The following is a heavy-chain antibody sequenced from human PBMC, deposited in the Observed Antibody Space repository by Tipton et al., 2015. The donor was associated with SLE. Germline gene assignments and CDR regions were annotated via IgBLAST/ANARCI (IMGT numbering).Heavy chain of an antibody. J-gene: IGHJ5*02. Sequence: LRLSCSFSGCPLTCDYWTWIRQPPGKGLEWIGYMHASGFTKYNPSLQSRAAISVDTAKSEFSLNLMSVTAADTGVYYCARGWVRFEGWIDPWGQGTLVTVSS. CDR3: ARGWVRFEGWIDP. CDR1: GCPLTCDY. V-gene: IGHV4-4*08. CDR2: MHASGFT. D-gene: IGHD3-10*01.